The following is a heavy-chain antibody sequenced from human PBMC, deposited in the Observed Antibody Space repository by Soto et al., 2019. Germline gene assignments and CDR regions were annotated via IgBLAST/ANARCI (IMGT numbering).Heavy chain of an antibody. Sequence: QVQLQESGPGLVTPSATLSLTCTVSGGSFKSGSYSWSWIRQPPGKGLEWIGYVYHTGRTSYNPSLQSRVSISMDTAKTQFSLNLASVTAADTAVYFCARDFAYFDSWGQGTLVTVSS. J-gene: IGHJ4*02. CDR2: VYHTGRT. V-gene: IGHV4-61*01. D-gene: IGHD3-3*01. CDR3: ARDFAYFDS. CDR1: GGSFKSGSYS.